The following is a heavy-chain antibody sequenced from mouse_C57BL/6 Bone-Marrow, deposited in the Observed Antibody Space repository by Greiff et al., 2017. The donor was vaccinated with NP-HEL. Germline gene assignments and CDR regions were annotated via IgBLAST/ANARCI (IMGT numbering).Heavy chain of an antibody. CDR3: ASFTTVVALYYYAMDY. CDR1: GYTFTSYW. Sequence: VQLQQPGAELVKPGASVKLSCKASGYTFTSYWMHWVKQRPGQGLEWIGMIHPNSGSTNYNEKFKSKATLTVDKSSSTAYMQLSSLTSEDSAVYYCASFTTVVALYYYAMDYWGQGTSVTVSS. J-gene: IGHJ4*01. V-gene: IGHV1-64*01. D-gene: IGHD1-1*01. CDR2: IHPNSGST.